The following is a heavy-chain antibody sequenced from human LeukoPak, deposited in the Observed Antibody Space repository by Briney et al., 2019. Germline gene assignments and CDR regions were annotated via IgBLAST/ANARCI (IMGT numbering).Heavy chain of an antibody. D-gene: IGHD3-3*01. V-gene: IGHV3-74*01. CDR1: GFTFSSNW. CDR2: INEDGSTT. Sequence: GGSLRLSCAASGFTFSSNWMHWVRQAPGKGLVWVSRINEDGSTTNYADSVKGRSTIFRDNAKNTLYLQMNSLRAEDTAVYYCARDVTIFGVVVFDYWGQGTLVTVSS. J-gene: IGHJ4*02. CDR3: ARDVTIFGVVVFDY.